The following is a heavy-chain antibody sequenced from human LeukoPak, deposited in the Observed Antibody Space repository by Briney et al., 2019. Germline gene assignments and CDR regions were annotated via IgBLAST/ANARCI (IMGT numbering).Heavy chain of an antibody. Sequence: PGGSLRLSCAASGFTFSNYWMHWVRQAPGKGLVWVSRIDNGGSDTSHADSVKGRFTISRDNAKNTLYLQMNSLRAEDTAVYYCAREVVTQLVDWGQGTLVTVSS. V-gene: IGHV3-74*01. J-gene: IGHJ4*02. CDR3: AREVVTQLVD. CDR1: GFTFSNYW. CDR2: IDNGGSDT. D-gene: IGHD6-6*01.